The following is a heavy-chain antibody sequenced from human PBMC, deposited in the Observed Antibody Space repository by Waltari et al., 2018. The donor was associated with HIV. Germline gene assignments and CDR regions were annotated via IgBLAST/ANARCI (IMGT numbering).Heavy chain of an antibody. V-gene: IGHV4-4*02. CDR3: ARVRDSGDYGHFDS. Sequence: QLQESGPGLVKPSETLSLSCTVSGASISSSKWWSWVRQSPGKGLEWIGEIYHTGNTNFNPSLKSRVTLSIDKAKKTISFNLSSVTATDTATYFCARVRDSGDYGHFDSWGRGTLVIVS. CDR1: GASISSSKW. D-gene: IGHD4-17*01. CDR2: IYHTGNT. J-gene: IGHJ4*02.